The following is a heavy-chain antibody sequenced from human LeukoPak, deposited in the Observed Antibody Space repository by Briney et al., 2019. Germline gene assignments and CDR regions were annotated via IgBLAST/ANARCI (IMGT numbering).Heavy chain of an antibody. D-gene: IGHD2-2*01. CDR2: IYYSGST. CDR1: GGSISSYY. V-gene: IGHV4-59*01. CDR3: ARGQGYCSSTSCYPYFDY. Sequence: PSETLSLTCTVSGGSISSYYWSWIRQPPGKGLEWIGYIYYSGSTNYNPSLKSRVTISVDTSKNQFSLKLSSVTAADTAVYYCARGQGYCSSTSCYPYFDYWGQGTLVTVSS. J-gene: IGHJ4*02.